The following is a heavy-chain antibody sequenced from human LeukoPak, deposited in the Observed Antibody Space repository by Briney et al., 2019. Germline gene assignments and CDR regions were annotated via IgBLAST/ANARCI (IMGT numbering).Heavy chain of an antibody. V-gene: IGHV1-18*04. D-gene: IGHD3-9*01. J-gene: IGHJ4*02. Sequence: ASVKVSCKASGYTFTSYGISWVRQAPGQGLEWMGWISAYNGNTNYAQKLQGRVTMTTDTSTSTAYMELRSLRSDDTAVYYCARAEDVLRYFDWLPNPDYWGQGTLVTVPS. CDR1: GYTFTSYG. CDR2: ISAYNGNT. CDR3: ARAEDVLRYFDWLPNPDY.